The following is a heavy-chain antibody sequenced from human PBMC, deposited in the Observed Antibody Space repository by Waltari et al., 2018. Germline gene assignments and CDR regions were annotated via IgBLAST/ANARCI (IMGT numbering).Heavy chain of an antibody. Sequence: QEHLVQSGAEVKKPGASVKVSCKASGYTLTGNYIHWVRQAPGQGLEWMGWINPNSGGTNYAQKFQGRVIVTRDTSISTAYMEVSSLRSDDTAVYYCAKSPWNGPLDYWGQGTLVTVSS. CDR1: GYTLTGNY. CDR2: INPNSGGT. D-gene: IGHD2-8*01. J-gene: IGHJ4*02. CDR3: AKSPWNGPLDY. V-gene: IGHV1-2*02.